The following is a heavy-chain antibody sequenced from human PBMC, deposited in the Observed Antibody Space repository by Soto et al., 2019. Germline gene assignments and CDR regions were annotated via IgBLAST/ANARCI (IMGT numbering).Heavy chain of an antibody. CDR1: GFTFSRYS. V-gene: IGHV3-48*02. CDR3: SRGLVVFDAFDI. J-gene: IGHJ3*02. Sequence: EAQLVESGGGLVQPGGSLRLSCASSGFTFSRYSMNWVRQAPGKGLEWVSYISAGSSSIYYADSVKGRFTISRDNAKNSLYLQMNSLRDEDTAVYYCSRGLVVFDAFDIWGQGTLVTVSS. CDR2: ISAGSSSI. D-gene: IGHD2-8*02.